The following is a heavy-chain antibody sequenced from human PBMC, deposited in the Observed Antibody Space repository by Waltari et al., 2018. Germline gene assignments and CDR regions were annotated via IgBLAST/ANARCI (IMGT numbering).Heavy chain of an antibody. J-gene: IGHJ3*02. D-gene: IGHD3-3*01. V-gene: IGHV4-34*01. CDR2: INQSGRN. CDR1: GGSFSGYY. Sequence: QVQLQQWGAGLLKPSETLSLTCAVYGGSFSGYYWSWLRHPPGKVLEWIGEINQSGRNNYKPALKSRVSISVETAKNQFSLKLSSVTAADTAVYYCARGLDTMTIFGVATAGAFDIWGQGKMVTVSS. CDR3: ARGLDTMTIFGVATAGAFDI.